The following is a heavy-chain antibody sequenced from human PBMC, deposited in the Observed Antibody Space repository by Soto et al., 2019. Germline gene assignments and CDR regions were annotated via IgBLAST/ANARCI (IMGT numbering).Heavy chain of an antibody. CDR2: ISYDGSNK. CDR3: ARGLLWLGEPPSYFDY. V-gene: IGHV3-30-3*01. CDR1: GFTFSSYA. Sequence: QVQLVESGGGVVQPGRSLRLSCAASGFTFSSYAMHWVRQAPGKGLEWVAVISYDGSNKYYADSVKGRFTISRDNSKNTLYLQTNSLRAEDTAVYYCARGLLWLGEPPSYFDYWGQGTLVTVSS. J-gene: IGHJ4*02. D-gene: IGHD3-10*01.